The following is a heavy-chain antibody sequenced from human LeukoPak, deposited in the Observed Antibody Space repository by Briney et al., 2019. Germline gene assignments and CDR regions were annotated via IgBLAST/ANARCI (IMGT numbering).Heavy chain of an antibody. CDR3: ARRDDYVWGSYPNYFDY. CDR1: GFTFSSYS. D-gene: IGHD3-16*02. J-gene: IGHJ4*02. CDR2: ISSSSSTI. V-gene: IGHV3-48*01. Sequence: GGSLRLSCAASGFTFSSYSMNWVRQAPGKGLEWVSYISSSSSTIYYADSVKGRFTISRDNDENSLYLQMNSLRAEDTAVYYCARRDDYVWGSYPNYFDYWGQGTLVTVSS.